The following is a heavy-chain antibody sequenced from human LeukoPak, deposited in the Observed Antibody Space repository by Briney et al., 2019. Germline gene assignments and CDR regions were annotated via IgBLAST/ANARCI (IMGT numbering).Heavy chain of an antibody. CDR2: IFTIFGTA. V-gene: IGHV1-69*05. J-gene: IGHJ3*02. CDR3: ARGTDYSNRHRRRFAFDI. CDR1: GGTFSSYA. D-gene: IGHD4-11*01. Sequence: SVKVSRKASGGTFSSYAISWVRDAPGQGREWMGGIFTIFGTANYAQKFQGRVTITTDESTSTAYMELSSLRSEDTAVYYCARGTDYSNRHRRRFAFDIWGQGTMVTVSS.